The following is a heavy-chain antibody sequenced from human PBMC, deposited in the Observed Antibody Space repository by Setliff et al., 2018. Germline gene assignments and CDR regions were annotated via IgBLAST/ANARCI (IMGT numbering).Heavy chain of an antibody. V-gene: IGHV3-48*04. D-gene: IGHD6-25*01. CDR1: GFTFSTYG. CDR3: VRDTTSGWMLTN. CDR2: LNNDGTTI. Sequence: PWGSLRLSCAASGFTFSTYGLNWVRQAPGKGLEWISYLNNDGTTIYYADSVRGRFTISRDNARDSLYLQMNSLRAEDTAVYYCVRDTTSGWMLTNWGQGTLVTVSS. J-gene: IGHJ4*02.